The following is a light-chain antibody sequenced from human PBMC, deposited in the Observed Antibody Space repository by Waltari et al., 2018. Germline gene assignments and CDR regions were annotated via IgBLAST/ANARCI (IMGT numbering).Light chain of an antibody. Sequence: SSELTQYPAVSVALGQTVRITCQGDSLRKFYASWYQQKPGQAPVLVIYGENKRPSGIPDRFSGSSSGNTASLTITGAQAEDEADYYCNSRDSSGSQRVFGGGTKLTVL. V-gene: IGLV3-19*01. J-gene: IGLJ3*02. CDR3: NSRDSSGSQRV. CDR1: SLRKFY. CDR2: GEN.